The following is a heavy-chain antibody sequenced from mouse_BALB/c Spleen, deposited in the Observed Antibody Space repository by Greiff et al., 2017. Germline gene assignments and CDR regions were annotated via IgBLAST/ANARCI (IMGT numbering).Heavy chain of an antibody. J-gene: IGHJ4*01. CDR3: ARRRDDYDGGYAMDY. D-gene: IGHD2-4*01. CDR1: GFTFSSFG. Sequence: DVMLVESGGGLVQPGGSRKLSCAASGFTFSSFGMHWVRQAPEKGLEWVAYISSGSSTIYYADTVKGRFTISRDNPKNTLFLQMTSLRSEDTAMYYCARRRDDYDGGYAMDYWGQGTSVTVSS. V-gene: IGHV5-17*02. CDR2: ISSGSSTI.